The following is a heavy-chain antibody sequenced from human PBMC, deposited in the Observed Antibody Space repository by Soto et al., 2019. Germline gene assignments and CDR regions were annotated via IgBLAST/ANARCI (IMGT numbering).Heavy chain of an antibody. J-gene: IGHJ6*02. Sequence: QMQLQESGPGLVKPSETLSLTCTVSGCSISSSSYYWGWIRQPPGKGLEWIGSIYYSGYNYYNPSHKSRATISVDTPKNQFSLKLSSVTAADTAVYYCARHNGPLYVGYYYDMDVWGQGTTVTVSS. V-gene: IGHV4-39*01. CDR2: IYYSGYN. CDR3: ARHNGPLYVGYYYDMDV. D-gene: IGHD3-16*01. CDR1: GCSISSSSYY.